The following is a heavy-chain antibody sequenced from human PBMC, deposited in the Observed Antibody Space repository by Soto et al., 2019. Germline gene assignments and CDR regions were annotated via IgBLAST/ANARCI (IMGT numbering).Heavy chain of an antibody. CDR2: IYYSGST. CDR3: AILFYYDASGFYHSFDY. CDR1: GGSVSSSSYY. Sequence: SETLFLTCSVSGGSVSSSSYYWAWIRKPPGKGLEWIGSIYYSGSTYYNPSLKSRVTISADTSNSQFSLKLTSVTAADTAVYYCAILFYYDASGFYHSFDYWGQGTLVTV. V-gene: IGHV4-39*01. J-gene: IGHJ4*02. D-gene: IGHD3-22*01.